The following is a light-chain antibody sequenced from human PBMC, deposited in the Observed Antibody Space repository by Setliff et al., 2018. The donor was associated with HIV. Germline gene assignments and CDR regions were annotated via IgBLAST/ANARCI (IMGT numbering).Light chain of an antibody. Sequence: SVLAQPPSASGSPGQSVTISCTGTSSDVGAYNYVSWYQQHPGKAPKLMIYDVNKRPSGVPDRFSGSKSGNTASLTVSGLQAEDEADYYCSSYAGNNKGVFGTGTKVTVL. CDR2: DVN. J-gene: IGLJ1*01. CDR3: SSYAGNNKGV. CDR1: SSDVGAYNY. V-gene: IGLV2-8*01.